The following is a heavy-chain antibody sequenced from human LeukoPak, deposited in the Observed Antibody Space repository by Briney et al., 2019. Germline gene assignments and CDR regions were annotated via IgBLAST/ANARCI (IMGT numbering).Heavy chain of an antibody. CDR3: ARGPYSYDSSGAFDI. CDR1: DDSITMYY. D-gene: IGHD3-22*01. J-gene: IGHJ3*02. CDR2: VDHTGST. Sequence: PSETLSLTCSVSDDSITMYYWTWIRQPPGKGLEWIGYVDHTGSTNFNPSLNGRVSISRDTTNNLFSLKLSSVTAADTAVYFCARGPYSYDSSGAFDIWGQGTMVTVSS. V-gene: IGHV4-59*08.